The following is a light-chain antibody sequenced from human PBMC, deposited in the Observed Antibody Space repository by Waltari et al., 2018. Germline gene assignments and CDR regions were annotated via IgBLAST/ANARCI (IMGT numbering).Light chain of an antibody. V-gene: IGKV3-15*01. Sequence: EIVMTQSPDALSVSPGESATLSCRASESVGSALAWYQQRPGQPPRLLIYGASTRATGIPARFSGSGSRTEFTLTISSLQSEDFAVYYCQQYNYWRTFGQGTKVEIK. CDR2: GAS. CDR1: ESVGSA. J-gene: IGKJ1*01. CDR3: QQYNYWRT.